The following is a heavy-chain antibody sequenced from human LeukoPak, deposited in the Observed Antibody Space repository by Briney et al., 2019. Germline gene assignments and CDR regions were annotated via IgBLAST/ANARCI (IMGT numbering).Heavy chain of an antibody. Sequence: GGSLRLSCAASGFTFSNAWMSWVRQAPGKGLEWVGRIKSKTDGGTTDYTAPVKGRFTISRDDSKNTLYLQMNSLKTEDAAVYYCTTDTPYYESSDYYVGHPFDYWGQGTLVTVST. V-gene: IGHV3-15*01. CDR2: IKSKTDGGTT. D-gene: IGHD3-22*01. CDR3: TTDTPYYESSDYYVGHPFDY. CDR1: GFTFSNAW. J-gene: IGHJ4*02.